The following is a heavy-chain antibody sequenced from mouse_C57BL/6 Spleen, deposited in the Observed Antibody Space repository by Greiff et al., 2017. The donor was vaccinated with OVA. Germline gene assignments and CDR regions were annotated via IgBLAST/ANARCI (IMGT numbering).Heavy chain of an antibody. CDR2: IDPETGGT. CDR1: GYTFTDYE. D-gene: IGHD4-1*01. CDR3: TTGTWFAY. J-gene: IGHJ3*01. V-gene: IGHV1-15*01. Sequence: QVQLQQSGAELVRPGASVTLSCKASGYTFTDYEMHWVKQTPVHGLEWIGAIDPETGGTAYNQKFKGKAILTADKSSSTAYMELHSLTSEDSAVYYCTTGTWFAYWGQGTLVTVSA.